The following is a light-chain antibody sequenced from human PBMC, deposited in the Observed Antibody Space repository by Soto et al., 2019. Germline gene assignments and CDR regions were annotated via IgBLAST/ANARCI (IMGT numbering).Light chain of an antibody. J-gene: IGKJ2*01. V-gene: IGKV3-20*01. CDR1: QSVTNMF. CDR2: GIS. CDR3: QQYSTLAHT. Sequence: ENVLTQSPGILSLSPGERATLSCRASQSVTNMFFAWYQQIPGQAPRLLIYGISDRATGIPDRFSGSGSGTDFTRHVSILEHAAFVVYYCQQYSTLAHTFGQRTTL.